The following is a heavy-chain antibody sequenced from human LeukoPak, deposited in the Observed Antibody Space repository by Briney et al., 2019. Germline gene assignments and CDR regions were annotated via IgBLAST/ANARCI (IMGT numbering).Heavy chain of an antibody. CDR1: GFTFSSYA. V-gene: IGHV3-30-3*01. CDR2: ISYDGSNK. CDR3: ASPPGRPNGD. Sequence: GGSLRLSCAASGFTFSSYAMHWVRQAPGKGLEWVAVISYDGSNKYYADSVKGRFTISRDSSKNTLYLQMNSLRAEDTAVYYCASPPGRPNGDWGQGTLVTVSS. J-gene: IGHJ4*02. D-gene: IGHD7-27*01.